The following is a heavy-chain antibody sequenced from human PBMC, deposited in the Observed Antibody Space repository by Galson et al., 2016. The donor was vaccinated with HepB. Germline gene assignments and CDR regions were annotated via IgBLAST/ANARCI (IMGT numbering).Heavy chain of an antibody. CDR1: GLTFSRFW. J-gene: IGHJ4*02. D-gene: IGHD3/OR15-3a*01. V-gene: IGHV3-15*05. Sequence: SLRLSCAASGLTFSRFWMTWVRQAPGKGLEWVGNIRNKRDGGTADYGAPVKGRFTISRDDSKNTLYLQMSSLKTDDTAVYFCTTWDWGLDCWGQGTLVTVSS. CDR3: TTWDWGLDC. CDR2: IRNKRDGGTA.